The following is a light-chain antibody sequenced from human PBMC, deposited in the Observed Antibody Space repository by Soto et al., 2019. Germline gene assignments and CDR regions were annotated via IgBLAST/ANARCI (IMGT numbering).Light chain of an antibody. Sequence: EIQMTQSPSTLSASVGDRFTITCLASQSISSWLAWYQQKPGKSPKLLIYKASSLESGVPSRFSGSGSGTEFTLTISSLQPDDFATYYCQQYNSYPLTFGGGTKVDIK. J-gene: IGKJ4*01. CDR2: KAS. V-gene: IGKV1-5*03. CDR1: QSISSW. CDR3: QQYNSYPLT.